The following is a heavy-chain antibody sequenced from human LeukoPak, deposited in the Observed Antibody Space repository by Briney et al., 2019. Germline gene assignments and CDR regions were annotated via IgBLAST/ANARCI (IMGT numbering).Heavy chain of an antibody. J-gene: IGHJ4*02. V-gene: IGHV1-69*13. D-gene: IGHD6-6*01. CDR3: ARPHGVSSSSSHFDY. CDR1: GGTFSSYA. CDR2: IIPIFGTA. Sequence: GASVKVSCKASGGTFSSYAISWVRQAPGQGLEWMGGIIPIFGTANYAQKFQGRVTITADESTSTAYMELSSLRSEDTAVYYCARPHGVSSSSSHFDYWGQGTLVTVSS.